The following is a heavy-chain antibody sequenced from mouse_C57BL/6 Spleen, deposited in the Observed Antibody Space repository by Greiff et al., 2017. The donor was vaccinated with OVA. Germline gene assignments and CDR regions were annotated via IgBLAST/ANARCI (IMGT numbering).Heavy chain of an antibody. CDR2: IDPSDSET. J-gene: IGHJ2*01. CDR1: GYTFTSYW. D-gene: IGHD2-3*01. CDR3: ARRLGDGYFDY. V-gene: IGHV1-52*01. Sequence: QVQLQQPGAELVRPGSSVKLSCKASGYTFTSYWMHWVKQRPIQGLEWIGNIDPSDSETHYNQKFKDKATLTVDKSSGTAYMQLSSLTSEDSAVYYCARRLGDGYFDYWGQGTTLTVSS.